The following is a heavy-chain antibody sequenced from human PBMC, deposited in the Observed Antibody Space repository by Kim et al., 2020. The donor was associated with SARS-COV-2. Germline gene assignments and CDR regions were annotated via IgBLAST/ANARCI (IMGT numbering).Heavy chain of an antibody. D-gene: IGHD5-12*01. CDR1: GFTFSSYA. J-gene: IGHJ4*02. CDR3: ARGVAGYDILDY. Sequence: GGSLRLSCAASGFTFSSYAMHWVRQAPGKGLEYVSAISSNGGSTYYADSVKGRFTISRDNSKNTLYLQMGSLRAEDMAVYYCARGVAGYDILDYWGQGTLVTVSS. CDR2: ISSNGGST. V-gene: IGHV3-64*02.